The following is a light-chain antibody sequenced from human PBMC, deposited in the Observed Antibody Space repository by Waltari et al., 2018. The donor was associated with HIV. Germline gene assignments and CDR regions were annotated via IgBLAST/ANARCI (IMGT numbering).Light chain of an antibody. J-gene: IGLJ1*01. CDR3: CSYGGTYNV. Sequence: QSALTQPRSVSGSPGQSVTISCPGTSSDVGGYNSVSWYQQHPGKAPKLLFYEVSKWPSGFPDRFSVSKSGNTASLTISGRRADDEADYYCCSYGGTYNVFGTGTKVTIL. CDR1: SSDVGGYNS. CDR2: EVS. V-gene: IGLV2-11*01.